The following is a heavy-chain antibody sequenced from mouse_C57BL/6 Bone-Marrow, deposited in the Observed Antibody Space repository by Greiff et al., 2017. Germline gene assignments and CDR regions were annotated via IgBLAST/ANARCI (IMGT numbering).Heavy chain of an antibody. V-gene: IGHV1-55*01. D-gene: IGHD2-1*01. Sequence: VQLQQPGAELVKPGASVKMSCKASGYTFTSYWITWVKQRPGQGLEWIGDIYPGSGSTNYNEKFKSKATLTVDTSSSTAYMQLSSLTSEDSAVYFCARGDLHREAWFAYWGQGTLVTVSA. CDR3: ARGDLHREAWFAY. CDR1: GYTFTSYW. CDR2: IYPGSGST. J-gene: IGHJ3*01.